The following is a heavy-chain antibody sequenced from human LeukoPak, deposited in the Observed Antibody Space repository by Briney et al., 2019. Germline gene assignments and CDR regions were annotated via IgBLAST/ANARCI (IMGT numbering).Heavy chain of an antibody. Sequence: GGSLRLSCAASGFIFSTYGMNWVRQAPGKGLEWVAVIWYDGSNKYYADSVKGRFTISRDNSKNTLFLQMNSLRAEDTAVYYCARCAERIHDPENYFDYWGQGTLVTVSS. CDR2: IWYDGSNK. V-gene: IGHV3-33*01. CDR1: GFIFSTYG. D-gene: IGHD1-1*01. CDR3: ARCAERIHDPENYFDY. J-gene: IGHJ4*02.